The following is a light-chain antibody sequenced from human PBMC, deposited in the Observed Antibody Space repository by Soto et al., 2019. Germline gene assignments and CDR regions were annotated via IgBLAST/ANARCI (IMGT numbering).Light chain of an antibody. V-gene: IGKV3-11*01. CDR1: QYINTR. Sequence: IVLTHSPATLSPFPFDGFTLSSRASQYINTRLAWYQHRPGQAPRLLIYQTSIRAAGIPARFSASGSGTDFTLTISDVQPEDFALYYCHQRQSWPRTFGQGTKVDIK. J-gene: IGKJ1*01. CDR3: HQRQSWPRT. CDR2: QTS.